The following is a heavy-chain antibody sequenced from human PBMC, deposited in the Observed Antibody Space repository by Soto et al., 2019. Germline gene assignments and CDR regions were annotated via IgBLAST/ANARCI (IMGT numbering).Heavy chain of an antibody. CDR1: GGSVSSGSYY. CDR3: ARRGYSYGYASWFDP. Sequence: SETLSLTCTVSGGSVSSGSYYWSWIRQPPGKGLEWIGYIYYSGSTNYNPSLKSRVTISVDTSKNQFSLKLSSVTAADTAVYYCARRGYSYGYASWFDPWGQGTLVTVSS. CDR2: IYYSGST. D-gene: IGHD5-18*01. J-gene: IGHJ5*02. V-gene: IGHV4-61*01.